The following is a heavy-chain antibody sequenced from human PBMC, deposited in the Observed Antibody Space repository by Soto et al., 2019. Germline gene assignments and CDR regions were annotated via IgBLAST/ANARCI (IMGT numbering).Heavy chain of an antibody. CDR3: AKGDNLGPKTGYAFDP. V-gene: IGHV6-1*01. J-gene: IGHJ5*02. D-gene: IGHD5-12*01. CDR1: GDSVSSNTAS. CDR2: TYFRSKWYN. Sequence: PSQTLSLTCVISGDSVSSNTASWNWIRQSPSRGLEWLGRTYFRSKWYNDYAVSVKSRIIINPDISNNQFSLQLNSVTPEDTAVYFCAKGDNLGPKTGYAFDPWGQGIMVTVSS.